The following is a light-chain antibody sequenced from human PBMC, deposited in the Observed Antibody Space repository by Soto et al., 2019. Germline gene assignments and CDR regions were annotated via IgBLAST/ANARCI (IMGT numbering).Light chain of an antibody. CDR2: GAS. Sequence: EIVLTQSPGTLSLSPGERATLSCRASQSVSSSYLAWYQQKPGQAPRLLIYGASSRATGIPDRFSGSGSGTDFTLAISRREPEDFAVYYCQQYGSSPGTLGQGTKVEIK. CDR3: QQYGSSPGT. CDR1: QSVSSSY. V-gene: IGKV3-20*01. J-gene: IGKJ1*01.